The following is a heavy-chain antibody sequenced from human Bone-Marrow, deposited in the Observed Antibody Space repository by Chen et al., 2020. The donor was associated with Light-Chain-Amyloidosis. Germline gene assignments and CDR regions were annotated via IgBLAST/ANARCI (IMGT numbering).Heavy chain of an antibody. CDR2: IYPDVSDA. V-gene: IGHV5-51*01. CDR3: ARRRDGYNFDY. CDR1: GYTFPNYW. J-gene: IGHJ4*02. D-gene: IGHD5-12*01. Sequence: EVQLEQSGPEVKKPGESLKISCKGSGYTFPNYWIGWVRQMPGKGLEWMGVIYPDVSDARYSPSFEGQVTISADKSITTAXXXXRSLKASDTAMYYCARRRDGYNFDYWGQGTLVTVSS.